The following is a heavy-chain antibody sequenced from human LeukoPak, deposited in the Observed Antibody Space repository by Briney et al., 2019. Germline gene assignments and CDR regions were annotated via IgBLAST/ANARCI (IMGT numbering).Heavy chain of an antibody. D-gene: IGHD4-17*01. CDR3: ARRGDYEFDY. Sequence: AESLKFSCKASGYSFTSYWIGWVRHKPGKGLVWLGSFYTGDSDTRYSPSFQGQVTISADKSINTAYLQWSSLKASDTAIYYCARRGDYEFDYWGQGTLVTVSS. V-gene: IGHV5-51*01. CDR2: FYTGDSDT. CDR1: GYSFTSYW. J-gene: IGHJ4*02.